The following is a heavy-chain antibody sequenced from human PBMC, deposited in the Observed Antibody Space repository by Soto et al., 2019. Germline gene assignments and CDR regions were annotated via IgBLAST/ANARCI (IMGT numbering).Heavy chain of an antibody. D-gene: IGHD4-17*01. CDR1: GFTFSSYW. J-gene: IGHJ6*03. V-gene: IGHV3-7*01. CDR2: IKQDGSEK. CDR3: ARAAIETTVTKLYYYYYMDV. Sequence: GGSLRLSCAASGFTFSSYWMSWVRQAPGKGLEWVANIKQDGSEKYYVDSVKGRFTISRDNAKNSLYLQMNSLRAEDTAVYYCARAAIETTVTKLYYYYYMDVWGKGTTVTVSS.